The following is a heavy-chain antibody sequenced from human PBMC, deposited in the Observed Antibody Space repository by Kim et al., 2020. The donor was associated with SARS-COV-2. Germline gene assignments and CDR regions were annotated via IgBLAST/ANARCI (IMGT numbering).Heavy chain of an antibody. CDR2: INHSGST. CDR3: AGPPGSRGGLRGMDV. Sequence: SETLSLTCAVYGGSFSGHYWSWIRQPPGKGLEWIGEINHSGSTNYNPSLKSRVTISVDTSKNQFSLKLSSVTAADTAVYYCAGPPGSRGGLRGMDVWGQGTTVTVSS. J-gene: IGHJ6*02. CDR1: GGSFSGHY. V-gene: IGHV4-34*01. D-gene: IGHD3-16*01.